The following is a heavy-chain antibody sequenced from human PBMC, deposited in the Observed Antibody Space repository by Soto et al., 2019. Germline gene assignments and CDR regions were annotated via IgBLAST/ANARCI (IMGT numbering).Heavy chain of an antibody. CDR1: GFTFSSYG. J-gene: IGHJ4*02. V-gene: IGHV3-30*18. CDR3: AKEWVYDSSGWSFDY. Sequence: GGSLRLSCAAPGFTFSSYGMHWVRQAPGKGLEWVAVISNDGSNKYYADSVKGRFTISRDNSKNTLYLQMNSLRAEDTAVYYCAKEWVYDSSGWSFDYWGQGTLVTSPQ. D-gene: IGHD3-22*01. CDR2: ISNDGSNK.